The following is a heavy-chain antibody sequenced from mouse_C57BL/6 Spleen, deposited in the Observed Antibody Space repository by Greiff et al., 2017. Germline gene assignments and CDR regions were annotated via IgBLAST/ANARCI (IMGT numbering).Heavy chain of an antibody. Sequence: VQLQQSGAELVRPGASVTLSCKASGYTFTDYEMHWVKQTPVHGLEWIGAIDPETGGTAYNQKFKGKDILTADKSSSTAYMELRSLTSEDSAVYYWTRQAGYAMDYWGQGTSVTGSS. CDR3: TRQAGYAMDY. D-gene: IGHD3-2*02. J-gene: IGHJ4*01. CDR1: GYTFTDYE. V-gene: IGHV1-15*01. CDR2: IDPETGGT.